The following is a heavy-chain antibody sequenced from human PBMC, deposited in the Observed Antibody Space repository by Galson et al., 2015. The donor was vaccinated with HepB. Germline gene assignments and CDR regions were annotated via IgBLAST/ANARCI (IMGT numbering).Heavy chain of an antibody. D-gene: IGHD6-19*01. Sequence: ETLSLTCAVYGGSFSGYYWTWIRQPPGKGLEWIGEINHRGSTNYNPSLESRVTISEDMSKNQFSLKLSSVTAADTAVYFCARRDSSGRWPGSHYYYMDVWGKGTTVTVSS. CDR2: INHRGST. J-gene: IGHJ6*03. CDR1: GGSFSGYY. CDR3: ARRDSSGRWPGSHYYYMDV. V-gene: IGHV4-34*01.